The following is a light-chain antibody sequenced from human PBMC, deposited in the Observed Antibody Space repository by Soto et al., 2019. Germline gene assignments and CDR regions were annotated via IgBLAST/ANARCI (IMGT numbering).Light chain of an antibody. J-gene: IGKJ1*01. CDR1: QSIGRF. CDR3: QQCYMGWA. Sequence: IQMTQSPSTVSASLLGRVSITFLASQSIGRFLAWYQHQPGKAPKLLIYDASTLESGVPSRFSGTGSGTEFTFSITSLQTEDFGTYYCQQCYMGWAFGQGTKVDIK. CDR2: DAS. V-gene: IGKV1-5*01.